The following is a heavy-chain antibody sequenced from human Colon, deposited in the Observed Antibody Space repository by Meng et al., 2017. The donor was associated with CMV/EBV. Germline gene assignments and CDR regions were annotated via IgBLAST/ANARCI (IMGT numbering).Heavy chain of an antibody. J-gene: IGHJ4*02. CDR3: AKDWKYDFWSGYFPDY. V-gene: IGHV3-23*01. Sequence: SCVASGFRFSSSAMSWVRQAPGKGLEWVAFISGSGRNTYSAESVKGRFIISRDNSLNTLFLQMNNLRADDTAIYYCAKDWKYDFWSGYFPDYWGQGTLVTVSS. CDR2: ISGSGRNT. CDR1: GFRFSSSA. D-gene: IGHD3/OR15-3a*01.